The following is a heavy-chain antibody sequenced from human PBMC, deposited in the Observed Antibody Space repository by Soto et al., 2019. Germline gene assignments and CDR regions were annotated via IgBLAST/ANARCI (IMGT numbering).Heavy chain of an antibody. CDR3: ARVSTYYYDAFDI. Sequence: GESLKISCKGSGYSFTSYWITWVRLMPGKGLEWMGRIDPSDSYTNYSPSFQGHVTISADKSISTAYLQWSSLKASDTAMYYCARVSTYYYDAFDIWGQGTMVTVSS. J-gene: IGHJ3*02. V-gene: IGHV5-10-1*01. CDR1: GYSFTSYW. CDR2: IDPSDSYT. D-gene: IGHD3-10*01.